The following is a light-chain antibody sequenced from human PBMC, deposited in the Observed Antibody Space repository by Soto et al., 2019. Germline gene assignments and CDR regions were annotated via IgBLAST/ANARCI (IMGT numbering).Light chain of an antibody. Sequence: QSVLTQSSAASASLGSSVKLTCTLSSGHSGYSIAWHLQQPGQAPRYLMRVEVSGIYNKGSGVPDRFSGSSSGADRHLVISNLQSEDEADYYCETWDNDNVVFGGGTKVTVL. V-gene: IGLV4-60*03. CDR1: SGHSGYS. CDR2: VEVSGIY. J-gene: IGLJ2*01. CDR3: ETWDNDNVV.